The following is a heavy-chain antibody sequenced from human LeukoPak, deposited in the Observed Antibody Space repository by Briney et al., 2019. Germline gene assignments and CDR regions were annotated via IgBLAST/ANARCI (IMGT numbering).Heavy chain of an antibody. Sequence: GRSLRLSCAASGFTFDDYGMHWVRQAPGKGLEWVSGISWNSGSIGYADSVKGRFTISRDNAKNSLYLQMNSLRAEDMALYYCARGYCSSTSCSSYYYYYMDVWGKGTTFTVSS. J-gene: IGHJ6*03. D-gene: IGHD2-2*01. CDR2: ISWNSGSI. V-gene: IGHV3-9*03. CDR3: ARGYCSSTSCSSYYYYYMDV. CDR1: GFTFDDYG.